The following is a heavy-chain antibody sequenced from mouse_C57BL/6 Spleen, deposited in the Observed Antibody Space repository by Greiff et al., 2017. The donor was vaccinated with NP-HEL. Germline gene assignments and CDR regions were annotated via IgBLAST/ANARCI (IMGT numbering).Heavy chain of an antibody. CDR2: ISDGGSYT. V-gene: IGHV5-4*01. Sequence: EVHLVESGGGLVKPGGSLKLSCAASGFTFSSYAMSWVRQTPEKRLEWVATISDGGSYTYYPDNVKGRFTISRDNAKNNLYRQMSHLKSEDTAMYYCARDGGDWFAYWGQGTLVTVSA. CDR3: ARDGGDWFAY. J-gene: IGHJ3*01. CDR1: GFTFSSYA.